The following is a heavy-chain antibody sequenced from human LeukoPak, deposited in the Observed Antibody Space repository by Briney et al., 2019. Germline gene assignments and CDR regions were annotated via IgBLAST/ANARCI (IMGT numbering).Heavy chain of an antibody. Sequence: GGSLRLSCAAPGFTFSSYGMHWVRKAPGKGLEWVAVIWYDGSNKYYADSVKGRFTISRDNSKNTLYLQMNSLRAEDTAVYYCARERRGIAVAGFDYWGQGTLVTVSS. J-gene: IGHJ4*02. CDR3: ARERRGIAVAGFDY. D-gene: IGHD6-19*01. CDR1: GFTFSSYG. CDR2: IWYDGSNK. V-gene: IGHV3-33*01.